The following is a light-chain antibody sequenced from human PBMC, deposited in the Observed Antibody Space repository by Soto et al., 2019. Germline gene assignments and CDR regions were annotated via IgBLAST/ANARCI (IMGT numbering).Light chain of an antibody. Sequence: QSVLTQPPSASGTPGQRVTISCSGSTSNIRSNTVNWYQRLPGTAPKVLIYTDNQRPSGVPDRFSGSRSGTSASLAISGLQSEDEADYYCASWDDSLTAWVFGGGTKLTVL. CDR2: TDN. V-gene: IGLV1-44*01. CDR3: ASWDDSLTAWV. CDR1: TSNIRSNT. J-gene: IGLJ3*02.